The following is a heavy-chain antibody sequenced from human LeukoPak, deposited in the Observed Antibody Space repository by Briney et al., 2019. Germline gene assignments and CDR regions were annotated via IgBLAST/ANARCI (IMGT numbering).Heavy chain of an antibody. CDR2: ISTGGST. CDR1: GATISSSY. J-gene: IGHJ1*01. Sequence: SETLSLTCTVSGATISSSYCTWIRQPAGEGLEWLGRISTGGSTTYNPSFKSRVTMSVDTSKNQFSLTLTSVTAADTAVYYRARDQTYYVSSGYYYVTYLQHWGQGILVTVSS. D-gene: IGHD3-22*01. CDR3: ARDQTYYVSSGYYYVTYLQH. V-gene: IGHV4-4*07.